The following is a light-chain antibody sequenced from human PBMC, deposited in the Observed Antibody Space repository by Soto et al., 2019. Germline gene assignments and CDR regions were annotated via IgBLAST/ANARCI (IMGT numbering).Light chain of an antibody. CDR3: QQYHRIPPT. CDR2: WTS. V-gene: IGKV4-1*01. J-gene: IGKJ4*01. CDR1: QSILYNSNDKNY. Sequence: DIVMTQSPDSLAVSLGERATVNCQSSQSILYNSNDKNYLAWFQQKPRQPPKLLLYWTSVRESGVPDRFSGSGSGTNFTLTISSLQAEDVAIYYCQQYHRIPPTFGGGTKVDIK.